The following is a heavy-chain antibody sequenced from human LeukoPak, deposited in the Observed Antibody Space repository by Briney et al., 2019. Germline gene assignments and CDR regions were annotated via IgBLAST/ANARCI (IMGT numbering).Heavy chain of an antibody. D-gene: IGHD2-21*01. J-gene: IGHJ6*03. CDR1: GYTFTSYY. CDR2: INPNSGGT. V-gene: IGHV1-2*06. CDR3: ARSPLWYYYMDV. Sequence: GASVKVSCKASGYTFTSYYMRWVRQAPGQGLEWMGRINPNSGGTNYAQKFQGRVTMTRDTSISTAYMELSRLRSDDTAVYYCARSPLWYYYMDVWGKGTTVTVSS.